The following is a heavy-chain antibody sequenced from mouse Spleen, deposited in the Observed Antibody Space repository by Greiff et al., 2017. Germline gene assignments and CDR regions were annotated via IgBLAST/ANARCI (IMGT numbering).Heavy chain of an antibody. CDR2: ISSGGGNT. CDR1: GFTFSSYT. Sequence: EVKLVESGGGLVKPGGSLKLSCAASGFTFSSYTMSWVRQTPAKRLEWVATISSGGGNTYYPDSVKGRFTISRDNARNTLYLQMSSLRSEDTAMYYCARQDSNYEDWYFDVWGAGTTVTVSS. V-gene: IGHV5-9*04. J-gene: IGHJ1*01. CDR3: ARQDSNYEDWYFDV. D-gene: IGHD2-5*01.